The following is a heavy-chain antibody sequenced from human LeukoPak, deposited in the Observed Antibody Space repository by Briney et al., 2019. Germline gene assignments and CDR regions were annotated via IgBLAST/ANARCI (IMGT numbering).Heavy chain of an antibody. CDR2: INPNSGGT. J-gene: IGHJ4*02. V-gene: IGHV1-2*02. CDR3: ARRLGAGTTLGY. D-gene: IGHD1-1*01. CDR1: GYTFTGYY. Sequence: GSVKVSCRASGYTFTGYYMHWVRQAPGQGLEWMGWINPNSGGTNYAQNFQGRVTMTRDTSTSTAYMELSRLRSDDTAVYYCARRLGAGTTLGYWGQGTLVTVSS.